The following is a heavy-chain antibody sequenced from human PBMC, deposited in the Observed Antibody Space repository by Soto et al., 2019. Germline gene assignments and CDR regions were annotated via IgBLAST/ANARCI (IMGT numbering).Heavy chain of an antibody. CDR1: GFTFSGYS. J-gene: IGHJ6*02. CDR2: ISGPSIYI. Sequence: EVQLVESGGGLVKPGGSLRLSCVASGFTFSGYSITWVRQAPGKGLEWVSYISGPSIYIYYADSVKGRFTISRDNAKSAVYLQMNNLRAEDTAVYYCARGFRNGFNVWGQGTTVSVS. CDR3: ARGFRNGFNV. V-gene: IGHV3-21*01. D-gene: IGHD2-8*01.